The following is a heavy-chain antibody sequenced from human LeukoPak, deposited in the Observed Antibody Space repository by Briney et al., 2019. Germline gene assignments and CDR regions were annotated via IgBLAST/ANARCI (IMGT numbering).Heavy chain of an antibody. V-gene: IGHV4-61*05. J-gene: IGHJ4*02. CDR3: ARYSYGGFYFDY. D-gene: IGHD5-18*01. Sequence: PSETLSLTCTVSGGSISSSSYYWGWIRQPPGKGLEWIGYLYYDGSTTYNPSLKSRVTISLETSKNQFFLKLSSVTAADTAVYYCARYSYGGFYFDYWGQGTLVTVSS. CDR2: LYYDGST. CDR1: GGSISSSSYY.